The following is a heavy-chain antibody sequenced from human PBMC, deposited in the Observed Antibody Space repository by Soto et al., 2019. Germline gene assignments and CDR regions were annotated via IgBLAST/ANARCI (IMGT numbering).Heavy chain of an antibody. D-gene: IGHD5-12*01. CDR2: MNPNSGNT. CDR3: ARGGGHKVLGYDHYYYYGMDV. CDR1: GYTFTSYD. J-gene: IGHJ6*02. Sequence: ASVKVSCKASGYTFTSYDINWVRQATGQGLEWMGWMNPNSGNTGYAQRFQGRVTMTRNTSISTAYMELSSLRSEDTAVYYCARGGGHKVLGYDHYYYYGMDVWGQGTTVTVSS. V-gene: IGHV1-8*01.